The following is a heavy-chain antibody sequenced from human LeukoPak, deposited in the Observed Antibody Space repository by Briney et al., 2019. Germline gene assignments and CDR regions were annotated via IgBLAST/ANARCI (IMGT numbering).Heavy chain of an antibody. V-gene: IGHV4-34*01. Sequence: SETLSLTCAVYGGSFSGYYWSWIRQPPGKGLEWIGEINHSGSTNYNPSLKGRVTISVDTSKNQFSLKLSSVTAADTAVYYCALTEQLVSLFDYWGQGTLVTVSS. CDR2: INHSGST. CDR3: ALTEQLVSLFDY. D-gene: IGHD6-6*01. J-gene: IGHJ4*02. CDR1: GGSFSGYY.